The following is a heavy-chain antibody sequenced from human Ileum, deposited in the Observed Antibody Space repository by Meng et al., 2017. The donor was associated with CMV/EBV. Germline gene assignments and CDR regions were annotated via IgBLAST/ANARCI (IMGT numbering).Heavy chain of an antibody. J-gene: IGHJ4*02. D-gene: IGHD2-2*01. V-gene: IGHV4-39*07. CDR2: VHYTETT. CDR3: AADISTAWFYY. Sequence: QVKLQESGPGLVKPSETLSLTCTVSGDSINSGRHFWGWIRQAPGKGLEWIATVHYTETTHYNPSLRSRITISVDTAKNQISLKVSSLTAADTAIYHCAADISTAWFYYWGQGSLVTVSS. CDR1: GDSINSGRHF.